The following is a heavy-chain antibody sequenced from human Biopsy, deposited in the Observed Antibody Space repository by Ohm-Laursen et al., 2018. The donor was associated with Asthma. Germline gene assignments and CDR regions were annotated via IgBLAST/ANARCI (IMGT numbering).Heavy chain of an antibody. D-gene: IGHD6-6*01. J-gene: IGHJ2*01. Sequence: SDTLSLTCTVSGDAMSTSGSYWGWIRQSPGKGLEWIGSIYYSGKTYYNPSLESRVTISADTSKNHFSLKVTSVTAADTAVYYCARAASSSSYWYFDLWGRGDLVTVSS. V-gene: IGHV4-39*02. CDR3: ARAASSSSYWYFDL. CDR2: IYYSGKT. CDR1: GDAMSTSGSY.